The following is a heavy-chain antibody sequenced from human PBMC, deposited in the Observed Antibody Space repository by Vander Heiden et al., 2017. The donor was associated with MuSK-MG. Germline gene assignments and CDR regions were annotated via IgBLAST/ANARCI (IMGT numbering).Heavy chain of an antibody. J-gene: IGHJ5*02. Sequence: EVQLVEAGGGLIQPGGSLRLSCAASGFTVSSNYMSWVRQAPGKGLEWVSVIYSGGSTYYADSVNVRFTISRDNAKNTLYLHLHSLRADDTAVYYCARSYYCSWTGYHNWFDPWGEGRLVTVYS. CDR1: GFTVSSNY. V-gene: IGHV3-53*01. CDR3: ARSYYCSWTGYHNWFDP. D-gene: IGHD3-9*01. CDR2: IYSGGST.